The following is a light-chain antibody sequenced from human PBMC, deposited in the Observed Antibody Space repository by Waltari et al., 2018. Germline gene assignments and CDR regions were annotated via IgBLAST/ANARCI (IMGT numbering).Light chain of an antibody. CDR3: QKYDIFPAT. J-gene: IGKJ1*01. Sequence: SCRAIQEVGKYLAWYQQKPGQAPRLLLYHTSIRATGIPDRFSCSGYGTDFSLTISSLQPEDFAVYYFQKYDIFPATFGQGTTVEIK. V-gene: IGKV3D-11*01. CDR1: QEVGKY. CDR2: HTS.